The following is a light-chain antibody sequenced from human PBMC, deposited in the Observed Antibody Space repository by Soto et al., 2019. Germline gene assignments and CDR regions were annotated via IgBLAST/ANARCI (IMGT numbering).Light chain of an antibody. CDR3: QSYDSSLSGL. Sequence: QSVLTQPPPCSGPPGKRSTISCMGSTSNIGAGYDVHWYQQLPGTAPKLLIYGNSNRPSGVPDRFSGSKSGTSASLAITGLQAEDEADYYCQSYDSSLSGLFGGGTKLTVL. CDR1: TSNIGAGYD. J-gene: IGLJ2*01. CDR2: GNS. V-gene: IGLV1-40*01.